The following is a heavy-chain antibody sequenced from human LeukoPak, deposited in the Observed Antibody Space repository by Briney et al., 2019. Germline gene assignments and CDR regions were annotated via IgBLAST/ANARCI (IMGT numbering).Heavy chain of an antibody. D-gene: IGHD2-2*01. J-gene: IGHJ4*02. CDR2: IYYSGST. CDR3: ARRGCSSTSCYGGTNLSYDY. Sequence: PSETLSLTCSVSGGPISSSKYYWGWIRQPPGKGLEWIGSIYYSGSTYYNPSLKSRVTISVDTSKNKFSLKLTSVTAADTAVYYGARRGCSSTSCYGGTNLSYDYWGQGTLLTVSS. CDR1: GGPISSSKYY. V-gene: IGHV4-39*01.